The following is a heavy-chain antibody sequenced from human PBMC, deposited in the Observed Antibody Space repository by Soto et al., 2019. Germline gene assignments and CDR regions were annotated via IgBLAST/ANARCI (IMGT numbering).Heavy chain of an antibody. D-gene: IGHD3-9*01. CDR3: ARGAVRYFDWFLTYFDY. Sequence: PXESLLLSCAASGFTFSSYYMNWVRQAPGKGLEWVSYISSSGSTIYYADSVKGRFTISRDNAKNSLYLQMNSLRAEDTAVYYCARGAVRYFDWFLTYFDYWGQGTLVTVSS. J-gene: IGHJ4*02. V-gene: IGHV3-48*03. CDR1: GFTFSSYY. CDR2: ISSSGSTI.